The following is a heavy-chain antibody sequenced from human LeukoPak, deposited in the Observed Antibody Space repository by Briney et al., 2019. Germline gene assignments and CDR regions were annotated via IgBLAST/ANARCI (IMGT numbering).Heavy chain of an antibody. V-gene: IGHV4-59*11. CDR1: GGSITGHY. D-gene: IGHD3-16*01. CDR2: IHYTGST. CDR3: ARLHALGAEEFDH. Sequence: SETLSLTCTVSGGSITGHYWSWLRQPPGKGLEWIGYIHYTGSTNYNPSLNSRITMSVDTPNNQFSLRLTSVTATDTAVYYCARLHALGAEEFDHWGQGALVTVSS. J-gene: IGHJ5*02.